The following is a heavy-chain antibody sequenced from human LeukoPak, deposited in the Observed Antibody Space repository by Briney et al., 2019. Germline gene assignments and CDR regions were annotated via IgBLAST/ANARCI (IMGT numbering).Heavy chain of an antibody. D-gene: IGHD3-3*01. J-gene: IGHJ6*03. V-gene: IGHV4-34*01. Sequence: PSETLSLTCAVYGGSFSGYYWSWIRQPPGKGLEWIGEINHSGSTNYNPSLKSRVTISVDTSKNQFSLKLSSVTAADTAVYYCARGLSDDFWTYYYYYYMDVWGKGTTVTVSS. CDR3: ARGLSDDFWTYYYYYYMDV. CDR1: GGSFSGYY. CDR2: INHSGST.